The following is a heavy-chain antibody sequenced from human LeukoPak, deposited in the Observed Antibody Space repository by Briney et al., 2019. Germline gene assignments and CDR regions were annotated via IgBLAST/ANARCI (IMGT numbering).Heavy chain of an antibody. Sequence: GGSLRLSCAASGFTFSSYAMSWVRQAPGKGLEWVSAISSSGGSTYFADSVKGRFTISRDNSKNTLYLQMNSLRAEDTAVYYCAKGFGELFPYYYYCMDVWGKGTTVTVSS. V-gene: IGHV3-23*01. J-gene: IGHJ6*03. CDR3: AKGFGELFPYYYYCMDV. CDR2: ISSSGGST. D-gene: IGHD3-10*01. CDR1: GFTFSSYA.